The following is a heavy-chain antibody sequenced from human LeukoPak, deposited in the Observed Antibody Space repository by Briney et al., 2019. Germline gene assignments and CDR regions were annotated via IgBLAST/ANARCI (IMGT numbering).Heavy chain of an antibody. CDR3: AKWALSITMIPRGFDY. Sequence: PGRSLRLSCAGYGFTFSSYGMHWVRQAPGKGLEWVAVISYDGSNKYYADSVKGRFTISRDNSKNTLYLQMNSLRAEDTAVYYCAKWALSITMIPRGFDYWGQGTLVTVSS. D-gene: IGHD3-22*01. CDR2: ISYDGSNK. V-gene: IGHV3-30*18. J-gene: IGHJ4*02. CDR1: GFTFSSYG.